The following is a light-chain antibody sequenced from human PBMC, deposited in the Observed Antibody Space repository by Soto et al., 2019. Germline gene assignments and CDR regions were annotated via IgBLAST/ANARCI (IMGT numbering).Light chain of an antibody. Sequence: DIVGAQSPDSLSVSLGGRATIRCKSSQSVLYGRNNKHYLAWYQQKPGQSPKLLIYWASTRESGVPDRFSGGGSGTDFTLTISSLQAEDVAIYYCQQYYDNPYSFGQGTKLEIK. V-gene: IGKV4-1*01. J-gene: IGKJ2*01. CDR2: WAS. CDR3: QQYYDNPYS. CDR1: QSVLYGRNNKHY.